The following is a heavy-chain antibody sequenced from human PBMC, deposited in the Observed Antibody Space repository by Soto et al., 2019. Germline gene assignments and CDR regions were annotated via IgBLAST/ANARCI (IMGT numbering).Heavy chain of an antibody. CDR1: GFTFSSYA. D-gene: IGHD3-10*01. V-gene: IGHV3-23*01. Sequence: EVQLLESGGGLVQPGGSLRLSCAASGFTFSSYAMSWVRQAPGKGLEWVSAISGSGGSTYYADSVKGRFTISRDNSKNTLYLQMNSLRAEDTAVYYCAKDHVFMNVLLWFGELCGAFDIWGQGTMVTVSS. J-gene: IGHJ3*02. CDR2: ISGSGGST. CDR3: AKDHVFMNVLLWFGELCGAFDI.